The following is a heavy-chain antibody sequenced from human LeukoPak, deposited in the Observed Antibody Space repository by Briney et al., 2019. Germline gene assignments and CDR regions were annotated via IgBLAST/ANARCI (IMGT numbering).Heavy chain of an antibody. CDR1: GYTFTGYY. CDR2: INPNSGGT. CDR3: ARGSPYYDILTGYFLLDY. Sequence: GASVTVSCKASGYTFTGYYMHWVRQAPAQGLEWMGWINPNSGGTNYAQKFQGRVTMTRDTSISTAYMELSRLRSDDTAVYYCARGSPYYDILTGYFLLDYWGQGTLVTVSS. D-gene: IGHD3-9*01. J-gene: IGHJ4*02. V-gene: IGHV1-2*02.